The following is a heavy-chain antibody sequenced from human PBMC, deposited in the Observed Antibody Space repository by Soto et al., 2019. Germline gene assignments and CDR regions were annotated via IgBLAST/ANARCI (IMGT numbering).Heavy chain of an antibody. Sequence: PGGSLRLSCAASGFTFSSYAMHWVRQAPGKGLEWVAVISYDGSNKYYADSVKGRFTISRDNSKNTLYLQMNSLRAEDTAVYYCARATWGPMEILEWLPIEGYNWFDPWGQGTLVTVSS. CDR3: ARATWGPMEILEWLPIEGYNWFDP. J-gene: IGHJ5*02. V-gene: IGHV3-30-3*01. D-gene: IGHD3-3*01. CDR1: GFTFSSYA. CDR2: ISYDGSNK.